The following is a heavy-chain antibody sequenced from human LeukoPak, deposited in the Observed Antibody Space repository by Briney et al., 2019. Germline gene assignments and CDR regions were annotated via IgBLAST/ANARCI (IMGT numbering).Heavy chain of an antibody. CDR3: ARGRAYCSSTSCHRFDY. D-gene: IGHD2-2*01. Sequence: PSETLSLTCAVYGGSFSGYYWSWIRQPPGKGLEWIGEINHSGSTNYNPSLKSRVTISVDTSKNQFSLKLSSVTAADTAVHYCARGRAYCSSTSCHRFDYWGQGTLVTVSS. CDR1: GGSFSGYY. CDR2: INHSGST. J-gene: IGHJ4*02. V-gene: IGHV4-34*01.